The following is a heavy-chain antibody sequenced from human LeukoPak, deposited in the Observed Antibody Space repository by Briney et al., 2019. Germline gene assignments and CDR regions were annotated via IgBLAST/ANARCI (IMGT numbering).Heavy chain of an antibody. Sequence: PSETLSLTCTVSGGSISSYYWSWIRQPPGKGLEWIGYIYYSGSTNYNPSLKSRVTTSVDTSKNQFSLKLSSVAAADTAVYYCARVDYYDSSGYYHYFDYWGQGTLVTVSS. CDR2: IYYSGST. D-gene: IGHD3-22*01. J-gene: IGHJ4*02. CDR1: GGSISSYY. CDR3: ARVDYYDSSGYYHYFDY. V-gene: IGHV4-59*01.